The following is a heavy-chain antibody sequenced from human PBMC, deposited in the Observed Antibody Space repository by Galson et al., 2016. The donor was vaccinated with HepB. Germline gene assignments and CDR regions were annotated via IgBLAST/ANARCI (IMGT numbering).Heavy chain of an antibody. D-gene: IGHD3-16*01. Sequence: FLRLSCAGSGYSVATNYMIWVRQAPGEGLEWVSLMYSRCGAFYADSVTGRFTISRDNSKNTLYLQMNNLRAEDTAVYYCASSPTGGYWGQGTLVTVSS. CDR1: GYSVATNY. V-gene: IGHV3-66*01. J-gene: IGHJ4*02. CDR2: MYSRCGA. CDR3: ASSPTGGY.